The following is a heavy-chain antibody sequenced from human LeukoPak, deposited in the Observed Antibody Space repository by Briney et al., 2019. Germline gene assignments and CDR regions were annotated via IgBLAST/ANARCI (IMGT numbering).Heavy chain of an antibody. CDR2: ISGGSSTI. Sequence: GGSLRLSCAASGFIFSSYSMNWVRQAPGKGLEWVSYISGGSSTIYYADSVKGRFTISRDNAKNSLYLQMNSLRAEDTAVYYCARDSYYYDSSGDYWGQGTLVTVSS. CDR1: GFIFSSYS. V-gene: IGHV3-48*04. D-gene: IGHD3-22*01. CDR3: ARDSYYYDSSGDY. J-gene: IGHJ4*02.